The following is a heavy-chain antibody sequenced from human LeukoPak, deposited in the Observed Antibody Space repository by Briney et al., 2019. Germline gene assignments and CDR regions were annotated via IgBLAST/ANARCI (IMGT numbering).Heavy chain of an antibody. CDR3: ARASGYSRGWYYFDY. CDR2: ISGSGGST. V-gene: IGHV3-23*01. Sequence: GGSLRLSCAASGFTFSSYAMNWVRQAPGKGLEWVSVISGSGGSTYYADSVKGRFTISRDNAKNSLYLQMNSLRAEDTAVYYCARASGYSRGWYYFDYWGQGTLVTVSS. CDR1: GFTFSSYA. D-gene: IGHD6-19*01. J-gene: IGHJ4*02.